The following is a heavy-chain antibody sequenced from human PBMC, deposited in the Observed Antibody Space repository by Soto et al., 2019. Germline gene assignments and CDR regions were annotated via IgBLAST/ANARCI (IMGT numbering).Heavy chain of an antibody. Sequence: QVQLQESGPGLVKPSDTLSLTCAVSGYSISSSNWWGWIRQPPGKGLEWIGYIYYSGSTYYNPSLKRRVPMSVDTSKNQFSLQLSSVTAVDTAVYYCARGPREALSSYFDYWGQGTLVTVSS. CDR2: IYYSGST. J-gene: IGHJ4*02. V-gene: IGHV4-28*01. CDR1: GYSISSSNW. CDR3: ARGPREALSSYFDY.